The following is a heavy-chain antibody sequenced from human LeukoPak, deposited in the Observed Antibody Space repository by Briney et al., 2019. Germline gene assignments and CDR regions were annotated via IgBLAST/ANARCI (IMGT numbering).Heavy chain of an antibody. J-gene: IGHJ5*02. Sequence: SETVSLPCTVSGGSISSYYWSWIRQPPGKGLEWIGYIYYSGSTNYNPSLKSRVTISVDTSKNQFSLKLSSVTAADTAVYYCARGGIWFGELHPNWFDPWGQGALVTVSS. CDR3: ARGGIWFGELHPNWFDP. D-gene: IGHD3-10*01. V-gene: IGHV4-59*08. CDR1: GGSISSYY. CDR2: IYYSGST.